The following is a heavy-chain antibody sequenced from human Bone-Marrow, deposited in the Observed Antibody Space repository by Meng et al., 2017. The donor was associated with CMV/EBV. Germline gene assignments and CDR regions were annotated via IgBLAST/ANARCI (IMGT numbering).Heavy chain of an antibody. CDR2: ISWNSGSI. D-gene: IGHD6-19*01. V-gene: IGHV3-9*01. J-gene: IGHJ6*02. CDR1: GFTFDDYA. CDR3: AKDIIAVAGTCNYYYYGMDV. Sequence: SLKISCAASGFTFDDYAMHWVRQAPGKGLEWVSGISWNSGSIGYADSVKGRFTISRDNAKNSLYLQMNSLRAEDTALYYCAKDIIAVAGTCNYYYYGMDVWGQGTTVTVSS.